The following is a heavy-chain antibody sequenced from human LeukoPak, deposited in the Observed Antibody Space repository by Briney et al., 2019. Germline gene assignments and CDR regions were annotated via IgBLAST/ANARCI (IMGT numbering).Heavy chain of an antibody. CDR2: ISSGSRYI. J-gene: IGHJ4*02. CDR3: AMGDYIWGSYPQVGY. CDR1: ESTFSNYT. V-gene: IGHV3-21*06. Sequence: GGSLRLSCAASESTFSNYTTNWVRQAPGKGLEWVSAISSGSRYIYYADSMRGRFTISRDNAKNSLYLQMNSLRADDTAVYYCAMGDYIWGSYPQVGYWGQGTLVTVSP. D-gene: IGHD3-16*02.